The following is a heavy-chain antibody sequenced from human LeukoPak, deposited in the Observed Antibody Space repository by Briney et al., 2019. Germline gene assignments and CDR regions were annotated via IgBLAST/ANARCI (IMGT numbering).Heavy chain of an antibody. V-gene: IGHV5-51*01. Sequence: ESPKISCQTAGYSFTDYWIGWVRQMPGKGLEWMGIIYPGDSDTRYSPSFQGQVTISADKSIRTAYLQWSLKASDTAIYYCARSDQLRWFGEPRRPFYYGMDVWGQGTTVTVS. D-gene: IGHD3-10*01. CDR3: ARSDQLRWFGEPRRPFYYGMDV. J-gene: IGHJ6*02. CDR2: IYPGDSDT. CDR1: GYSFTDYW.